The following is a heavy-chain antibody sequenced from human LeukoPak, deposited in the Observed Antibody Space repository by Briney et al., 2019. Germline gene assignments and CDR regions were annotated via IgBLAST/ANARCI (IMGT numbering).Heavy chain of an antibody. CDR3: ARALRYVWGSYRFAFDP. D-gene: IGHD3-16*02. V-gene: IGHV3-7*01. CDR2: IKQDGSEK. CDR1: GFTFSSYW. Sequence: GGSLRLSCAASGFTFSSYWMSWVRQAPGKGLEWVANIKQDGSEKYYVASVKGRFTISRDNAKNSLYLQTNSLRAEDTAVYYCARALRYVWGSYRFAFDPWGQGTLVTVSS. J-gene: IGHJ5*02.